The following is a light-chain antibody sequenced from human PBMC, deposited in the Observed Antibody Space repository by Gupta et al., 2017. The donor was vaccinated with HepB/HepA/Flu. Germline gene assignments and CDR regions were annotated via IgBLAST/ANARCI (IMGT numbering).Light chain of an antibody. CDR2: GAS. Sequence: VLTHSPGALSLSPGARATLSCRASQSVNSHLAWYQKKPGQAPTLRIYGASSRATGIPDKVSGSGAETDLTLTISRLAPEDFAVYYFQQYSNSPFTFGGGTKVEIK. CDR3: QQYSNSPFT. V-gene: IGKV3-20*01. J-gene: IGKJ4*01. CDR1: QSVNSH.